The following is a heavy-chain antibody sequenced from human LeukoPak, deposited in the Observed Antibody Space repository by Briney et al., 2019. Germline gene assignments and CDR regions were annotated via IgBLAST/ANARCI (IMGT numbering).Heavy chain of an antibody. V-gene: IGHV4-39*07. D-gene: IGHD1-1*01. CDR1: GGSISSSSYY. J-gene: IGHJ5*02. Sequence: SETLSLTCTVSGGSISSSSYYWGWIRQPPGKGLEWIGSIYYSGSTYYNPSLKSRVTISVDTSKNQFSLKLSSVTAADTAVYYCARVTLLGTTVWFDPWGQGTLVTVSS. CDR3: ARVTLLGTTVWFDP. CDR2: IYYSGST.